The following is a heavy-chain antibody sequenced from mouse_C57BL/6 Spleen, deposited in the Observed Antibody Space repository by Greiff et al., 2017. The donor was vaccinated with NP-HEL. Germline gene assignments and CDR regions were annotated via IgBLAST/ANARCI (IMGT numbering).Heavy chain of an antibody. CDR2: IDPSDSYT. J-gene: IGHJ1*03. D-gene: IGHD1-1*01. CDR1: GYTFTSYW. Sequence: VQLKQSGAELVKPGASVKLSCKASGYTFTSYWMQWVKQRPGQGLEWIGEIDPSDSYTNYNQKFKGKATLTVDTSSSTAYMQLSSLTSEDSAVYYCARRYYGSSYGKYFDVWGTGTTVTVSS. V-gene: IGHV1-50*01. CDR3: ARRYYGSSYGKYFDV.